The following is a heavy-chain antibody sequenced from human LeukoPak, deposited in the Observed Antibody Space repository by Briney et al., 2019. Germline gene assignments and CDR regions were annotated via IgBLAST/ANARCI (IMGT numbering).Heavy chain of an antibody. V-gene: IGHV3-23*01. CDR1: GFTFSSYS. J-gene: IGHJ4*02. Sequence: GGSLRLSCAASGFTFSSYSMTWVRQAPGKGLEWVSAISGSGGSTYYADSVKGRFTISRDNSKNTLYLQMNSLRAEDTAVYYCAKDAAMVRGVIPHYFDYWGQGTLVTVSS. CDR2: ISGSGGST. CDR3: AKDAAMVRGVIPHYFDY. D-gene: IGHD3-10*01.